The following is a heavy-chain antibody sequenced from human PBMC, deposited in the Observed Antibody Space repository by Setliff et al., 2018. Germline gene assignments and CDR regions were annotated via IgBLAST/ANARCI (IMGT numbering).Heavy chain of an antibody. CDR1: GFTFSSYA. V-gene: IGHV3-64*04. CDR2: ISSSGGNI. CDR3: ARTCSGSGCYAGLES. J-gene: IGHJ4*02. Sequence: GGSLRLSCAASGFTFSSYAMHWVRQAPGKGLEYVSSISSSGGNIYYANSVKGRFIISRDNSKNTLCLQMNSLRPEDTAVYYCARTCSGSGCYAGLESWGQGSLVTVSS. D-gene: IGHD2-15*01.